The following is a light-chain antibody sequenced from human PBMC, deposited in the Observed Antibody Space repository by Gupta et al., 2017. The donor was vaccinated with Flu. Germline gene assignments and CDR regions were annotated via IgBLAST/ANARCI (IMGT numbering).Light chain of an antibody. V-gene: IGKV3-15*01. CDR2: GTS. CDR1: QGVANN. Sequence: TLLVFPAELLTLLLRGRQGVANNIHRAQYRSCLAPSLRIYGTSTRRTAVPARFSGSGSGTDFTLTISSLQSEDFAVYYCQQYYNWPRTFGPGTKVEVK. CDR3: QQYYNWPRT. J-gene: IGKJ1*01.